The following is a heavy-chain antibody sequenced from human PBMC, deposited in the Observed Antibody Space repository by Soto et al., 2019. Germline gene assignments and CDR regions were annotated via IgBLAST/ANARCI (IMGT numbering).Heavy chain of an antibody. J-gene: IGHJ6*02. CDR3: ARLHGYCISTSCYGYYAMDV. V-gene: IGHV4-61*01. CDR1: GGSVSSGSYY. D-gene: IGHD2-2*01. CDR2: IYYSGST. Sequence: ETLSLTCTVSGGSVSSGSYYWSWIRQPPGKGLEWIGYIYYSGSTNYNPSLKSRVTISVDTSKNQFSLKLSSVTAADTAVYYCARLHGYCISTSCYGYYAMDVWGQGTTVTVSS.